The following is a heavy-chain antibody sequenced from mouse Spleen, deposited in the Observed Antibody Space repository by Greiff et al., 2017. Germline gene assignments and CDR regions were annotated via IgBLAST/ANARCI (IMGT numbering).Heavy chain of an antibody. Sequence: VQLQQPGAELVRPGTSVKLSCKASGYTFTSYWMHWVKQRPGQGLEWIGVIDPSDSYTNYNQKFKGKATLTVDTSSSTAYMKLSSLTSEDSAVYYCIYGNFAMDYWGQGTSVTVSS. CDR3: IYGNFAMDY. CDR2: IDPSDSYT. CDR1: GYTFTSYW. J-gene: IGHJ4*01. V-gene: IGHV1-59*01. D-gene: IGHD2-1*01.